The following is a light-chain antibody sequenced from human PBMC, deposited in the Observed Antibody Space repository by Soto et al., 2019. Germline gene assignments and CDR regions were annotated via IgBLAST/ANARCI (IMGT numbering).Light chain of an antibody. CDR2: DAS. J-gene: IGKJ4*01. CDR3: QQRSNWPPLT. Sequence: EMLMTQSPATLSVSPGERATLSCRASQSVSSNLAWYQQKPGQAPRLLIYDASNRATGIPARFSGSGSGTDFTLTISSLEPEDFAVYYCQQRSNWPPLTFGGGTKVDIK. V-gene: IGKV3-11*01. CDR1: QSVSSN.